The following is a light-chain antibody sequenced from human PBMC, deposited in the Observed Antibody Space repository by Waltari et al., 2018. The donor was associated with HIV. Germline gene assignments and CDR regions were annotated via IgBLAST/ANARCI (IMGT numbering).Light chain of an antibody. CDR2: DAS. CDR3: LQDYNYPRT. CDR1: QDIRDD. J-gene: IGKJ1*01. V-gene: IGKV1-6*02. Sequence: AIQMTQSPSSLSASVGDRVTITCRASQDIRDDLAWYQHRPGRAAKLLIYDASVLNFGAPSRISGVGSGTAFTLTISSLQPEDSATYFCLQDYNYPRTFGQGTRVEVK.